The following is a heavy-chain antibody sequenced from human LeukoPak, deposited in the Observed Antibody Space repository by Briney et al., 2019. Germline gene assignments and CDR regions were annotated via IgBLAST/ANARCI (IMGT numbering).Heavy chain of an antibody. CDR2: IYYSGST. CDR3: ASQKAGTGDY. D-gene: IGHD6-19*01. J-gene: IGHJ4*02. V-gene: IGHV4-39*01. Sequence: SETLSLTCTVSGGSISSSSYYWGWIRQPPGKGLEWIGSIYYSGSTYYNPSLKSRVTISVDTSQNQFSLKLSSVTAADTAVYYCASQKAGTGDYWGQGTLVTVSS. CDR1: GGSISSSSYY.